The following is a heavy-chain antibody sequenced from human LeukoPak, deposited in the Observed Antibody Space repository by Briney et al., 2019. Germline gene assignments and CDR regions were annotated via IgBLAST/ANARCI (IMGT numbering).Heavy chain of an antibody. CDR2: ISSTSGNK. CDR1: GFIFSTYS. Sequence: TGGSLRLSCTASGFIFSTYSMIWVRQAPGKGLEWVSSISSTSGNKYYADSVKGRFTISRDNAKNTLYLQMNSLRAEDTAVYYCARHTTVGPAAPYYYYYMDVWGKGTTVTISS. V-gene: IGHV3-21*01. J-gene: IGHJ6*03. CDR3: ARHTTVGPAAPYYYYYMDV. D-gene: IGHD4-23*01.